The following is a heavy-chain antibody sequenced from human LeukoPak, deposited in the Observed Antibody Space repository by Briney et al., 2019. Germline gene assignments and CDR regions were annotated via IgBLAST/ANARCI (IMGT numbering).Heavy chain of an antibody. J-gene: IGHJ6*02. CDR2: ITADGAKT. CDR3: AKVKVSDYHYYAMDV. CDR1: GFSFHEYA. V-gene: IGHV3-43*02. Sequence: GGSLRLSCAASGFSFHEYAMHWVRQVPGKGLDWVSLITADGAKTYYVDSVRDRFTISRDNSENSLFLQMNSLRPEDTGLYHCAKVKVSDYHYYAMDVWGQGTTVTVAS.